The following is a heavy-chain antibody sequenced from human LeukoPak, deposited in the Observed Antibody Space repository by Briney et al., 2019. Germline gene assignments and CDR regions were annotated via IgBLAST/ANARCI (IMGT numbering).Heavy chain of an antibody. V-gene: IGHV3-11*01. D-gene: IGHD3-22*01. J-gene: IGHJ4*02. CDR1: GFVFSDYY. CDR2: ISGSGSTM. CDR3: ARFDRSGSMFEY. Sequence: PGGSLRLSCAASGFVFSDYYMSWIRQAPGKGLEWVSYISGSGSTMYYAGSVKGRFTISRDNAKNSLYLQMNSLRAEDTAVYYCARFDRSGSMFEYWGQGTLVTVSS.